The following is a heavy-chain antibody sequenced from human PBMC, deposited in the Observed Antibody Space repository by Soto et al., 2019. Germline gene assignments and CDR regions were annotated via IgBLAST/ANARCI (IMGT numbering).Heavy chain of an antibody. V-gene: IGHV3-21*01. D-gene: IGHD2-2*01. CDR2: ISSSSSYI. CDR1: GFTFSSYS. Sequence: GGSLRLSCAASGFTFSSYSMNWVRQAPGKGLEWVSSISSSSSYIYYADSVKGRFTISRDNAKNSLYLQMNSLRAEDTAVYCCARDCSSTSCRFQHWGQGTLVTVSS. J-gene: IGHJ1*01. CDR3: ARDCSSTSCRFQH.